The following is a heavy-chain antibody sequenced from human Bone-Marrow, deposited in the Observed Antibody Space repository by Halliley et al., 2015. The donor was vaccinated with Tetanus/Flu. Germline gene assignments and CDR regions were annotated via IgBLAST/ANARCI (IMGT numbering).Heavy chain of an antibody. CDR3: ARNYYDSSGPPAPLDY. V-gene: IGHV3-64*01. CDR2: ISSDGRST. D-gene: IGHD3-22*01. J-gene: IGHJ4*02. Sequence: SLRLSCAASGSTFSSYAMHWVRLAPGKGLEYVSAISSDGRSTDYANSVKGRFTISRDNSKNTLYLQMGSLRAEDMAVYYCARNYYDSSGPPAPLDYWGQGTLVTVSS. CDR1: GSTFSSYA.